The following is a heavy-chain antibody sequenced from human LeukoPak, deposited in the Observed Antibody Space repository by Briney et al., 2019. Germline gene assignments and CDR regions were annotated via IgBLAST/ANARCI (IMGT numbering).Heavy chain of an antibody. D-gene: IGHD3-22*01. V-gene: IGHV4-59*01. Sequence: SEILSLTCTVSGGSISSYYWSWIRQPPGKGLEWIGYIYYSGSTNYNPSLKSRVTISVDTSKNQFSLKLSSVTAADTAVYYCARGYYYDSTPFDYWGQGTLVTVSS. CDR3: ARGYYYDSTPFDY. CDR1: GGSISSYY. J-gene: IGHJ4*02. CDR2: IYYSGST.